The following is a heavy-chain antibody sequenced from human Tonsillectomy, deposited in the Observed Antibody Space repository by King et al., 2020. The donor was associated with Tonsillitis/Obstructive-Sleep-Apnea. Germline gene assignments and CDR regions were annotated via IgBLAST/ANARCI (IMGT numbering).Heavy chain of an antibody. Sequence: EVQLVESGGGLVQPGGSLRLSCAASGFTFTSYAMSWVRQAPGKGLEWVSAISGSGGSTYYADSVKGRFTISRDNSKNTLYLQMNSLRAEDTAVYYCAKGLIYYDNSGYYPSDYFDYWGQGTLVTVSS. CDR2: ISGSGGST. V-gene: IGHV3-23*04. CDR1: GFTFTSYA. CDR3: AKGLIYYDNSGYYPSDYFDY. J-gene: IGHJ4*02. D-gene: IGHD3-22*01.